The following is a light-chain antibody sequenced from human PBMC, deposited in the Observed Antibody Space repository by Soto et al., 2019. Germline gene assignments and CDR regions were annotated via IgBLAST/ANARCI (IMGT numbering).Light chain of an antibody. CDR1: SSDVGGSNY. J-gene: IGLJ2*01. CDR3: SSYAGSNNV. V-gene: IGLV2-8*01. Sequence: QSALTQPPSASGSPGQSVTISCTGTSSDVGGSNYVSWYQQHPGKAPKLMIYEVSKRPSGVPDRFSGSKSGNTAALTVSGLQAEDEADYYCSSYAGSNNVFGGGTKLTVL. CDR2: EVS.